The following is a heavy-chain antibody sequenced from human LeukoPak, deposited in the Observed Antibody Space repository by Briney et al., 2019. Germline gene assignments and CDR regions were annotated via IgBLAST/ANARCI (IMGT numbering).Heavy chain of an antibody. J-gene: IGHJ4*02. Sequence: PSETLSLTCTVSGGSISSYYWSWIRQPPGKGLECVGYIYYGGSTNYNPSLKSRVTISLDTSKNQFSLKLGSVTAADTAMYYCARAGIPVAGSRYYFDYWGQGTLVTVSS. CDR3: ARAGIPVAGSRYYFDY. CDR2: IYYGGST. D-gene: IGHD6-19*01. V-gene: IGHV4-59*01. CDR1: GGSISSYY.